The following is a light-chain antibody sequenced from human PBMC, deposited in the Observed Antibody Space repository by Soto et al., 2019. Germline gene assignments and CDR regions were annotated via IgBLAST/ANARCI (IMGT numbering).Light chain of an antibody. CDR2: EVS. Sequence: DIVMTQTPLSLSVTPGQPASISCKSSQSLLHSDGKTYLYWYLQKPGQPPQLLIYEVSNRFSGEPDRLRGVGSGTEFTVRFSGVEAEDVRVYYCMQSIQLPLTFGGGTKVEIK. J-gene: IGKJ4*01. CDR3: MQSIQLPLT. V-gene: IGKV2D-29*01. CDR1: QSLLHSDGKTY.